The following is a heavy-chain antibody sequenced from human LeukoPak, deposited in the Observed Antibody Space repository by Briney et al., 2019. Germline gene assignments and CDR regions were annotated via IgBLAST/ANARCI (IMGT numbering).Heavy chain of an antibody. Sequence: SETLSLTCTVFGDSIKSYYWSWIRQPPGKGLEWIGYIYYSGTTDYNPSLKSRVTISVDTSHQFSLRLSSVTAADTAVYYCARARDAYDSFDNWGQGTLVTVSS. J-gene: IGHJ4*02. V-gene: IGHV4-59*01. CDR1: GDSIKSYY. CDR2: IYYSGTT. D-gene: IGHD3-22*01. CDR3: ARARDAYDSFDN.